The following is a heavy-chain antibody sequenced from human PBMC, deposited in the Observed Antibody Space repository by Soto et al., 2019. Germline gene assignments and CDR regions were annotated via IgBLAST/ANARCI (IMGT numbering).Heavy chain of an antibody. CDR2: IYSGGST. J-gene: IGHJ4*02. D-gene: IGHD6-6*01. Sequence: GGSLRLSCAASGFTVSSNYMSWVRQAPGKGLEWVSVIYSGGSTYYADSVKGRFTISRDNSKNTLYLQMNSLRAEDTAVYYCARLLYSSSSPFDYWGQGTLVIVSS. CDR1: GFTVSSNY. CDR3: ARLLYSSSSPFDY. V-gene: IGHV3-53*01.